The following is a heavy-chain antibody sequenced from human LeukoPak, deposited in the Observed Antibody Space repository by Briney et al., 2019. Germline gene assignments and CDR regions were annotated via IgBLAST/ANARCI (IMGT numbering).Heavy chain of an antibody. CDR3: AKAATMIVVVITTY. CDR1: GFTFSSYA. D-gene: IGHD3-22*01. Sequence: GESLRLSCAASGFTFSSYALSWVRQAPGKGLEWVSAISGSGGSTYYADSVKGRFTISRDNSKNTLYLQMNSLRAEDTAVYYCAKAATMIVVVITTYWGQGTLVTVSS. CDR2: ISGSGGST. V-gene: IGHV3-23*01. J-gene: IGHJ4*02.